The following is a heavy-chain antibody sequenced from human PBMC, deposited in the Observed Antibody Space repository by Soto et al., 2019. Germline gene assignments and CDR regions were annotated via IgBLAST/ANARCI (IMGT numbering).Heavy chain of an antibody. CDR2: IYYSGST. CDR1: GGSISSSSYY. Sequence: QLQLQESGPGLVKPSETLSLTCTVSGGSISSSSYYWGWIRQPPGKGLEWIGSIYYSGSTYYNPSLKRRVTXXAXTXXTQFSLKLSSVTAADTAVHYCARHYDFWSGYAPDVWGQGTTVTVSS. V-gene: IGHV4-39*01. J-gene: IGHJ6*02. D-gene: IGHD3-3*01. CDR3: ARHYDFWSGYAPDV.